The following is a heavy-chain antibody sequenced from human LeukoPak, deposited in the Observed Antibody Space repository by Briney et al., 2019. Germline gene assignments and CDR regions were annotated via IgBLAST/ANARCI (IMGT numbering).Heavy chain of an antibody. D-gene: IGHD2-15*01. Sequence: PGGSLRLSCAASGFTFSNYAMTWVRQAPGKGLEWVSAISIGGSSTWYADSVEGRFTISRDNSKNTLYLQMDSLRADDTATYYCAEDHTSCRGVSCLLHQDWGQGTLVTVSS. CDR3: AEDHTSCRGVSCLLHQD. CDR1: GFTFSNYA. J-gene: IGHJ4*02. V-gene: IGHV3-23*01. CDR2: ISIGGSST.